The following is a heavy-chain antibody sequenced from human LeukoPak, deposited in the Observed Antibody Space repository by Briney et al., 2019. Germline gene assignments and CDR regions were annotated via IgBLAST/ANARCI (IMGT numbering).Heavy chain of an antibody. D-gene: IGHD4-17*01. CDR2: INPSGGGT. J-gene: IGHJ6*02. CDR3: ARRGDYGDSLSYYTMDV. V-gene: IGHV1-46*01. Sequence: ASVKVSCKASGYTFTNYYIHWARQAPGQGLEWMGIINPSGGGTSYAQKFQGRVTMTRDTSTSTVYMDLSSLRSEDTAVYYCARRGDYGDSLSYYTMDVWGQGTTVTVSS. CDR1: GYTFTNYY.